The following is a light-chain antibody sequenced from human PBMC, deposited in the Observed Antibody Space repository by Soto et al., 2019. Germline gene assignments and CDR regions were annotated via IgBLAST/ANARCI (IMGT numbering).Light chain of an antibody. V-gene: IGKV1-12*01. Sequence: DIQMTQSPSSVSASVGDRVTITCRASQGISSLLAWYQQKPGKAPNLLIHTASSLQSGVPSRFSGSGSGTDFTLTINSLQPEDFATYYCQQANTFPLTFGGGTKVEIK. CDR2: TAS. CDR3: QQANTFPLT. J-gene: IGKJ4*01. CDR1: QGISSL.